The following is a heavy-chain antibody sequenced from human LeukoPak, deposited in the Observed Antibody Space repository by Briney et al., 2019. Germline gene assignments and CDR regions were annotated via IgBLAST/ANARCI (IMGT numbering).Heavy chain of an antibody. V-gene: IGHV3-7*01. CDR1: GFAFSSYW. J-gene: IGHJ4*02. Sequence: GGSLRLSCVASGFAFSSYWMSWVRQAPGKGLEWVANIKQDGGEKYYVGSVKGRFTISRDNAKNSLFLQMNSLRVEDTAVYYCARLGGSYYTYWGQGTLVTVSS. D-gene: IGHD1-26*01. CDR2: IKQDGGEK. CDR3: ARLGGSYYTY.